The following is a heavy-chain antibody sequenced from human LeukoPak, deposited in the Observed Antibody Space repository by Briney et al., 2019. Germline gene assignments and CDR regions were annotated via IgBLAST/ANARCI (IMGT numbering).Heavy chain of an antibody. V-gene: IGHV1-69*05. D-gene: IGHD3-22*01. CDR1: GGTFSSYA. Sequence: GSSVKVSCKASGGTFSSYAISWVRQAPGQGLGWMGRIIPIFGTANYAQKFQGRVTITTDESTSTAYMELSSLRSEDTAVYYCARKYYDSSGYYGVDYWGQGTLVTVSS. CDR2: IIPIFGTA. CDR3: ARKYYDSSGYYGVDY. J-gene: IGHJ4*02.